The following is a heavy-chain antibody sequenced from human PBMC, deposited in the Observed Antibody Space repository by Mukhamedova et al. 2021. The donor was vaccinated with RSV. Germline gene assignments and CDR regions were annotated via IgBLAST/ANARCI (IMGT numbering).Heavy chain of an antibody. Sequence: GKGLEWVAVISYDGSNKYYADSVKGRFTISRDNSKNTLYLQMNSLRAEDTAVYYCARDRLYSSSSVWFVAVYWGQGTLVTVSS. CDR2: ISYDGSNK. J-gene: IGHJ4*02. V-gene: IGHV3-30*17. D-gene: IGHD6-13*01. CDR3: ARDRLYSSSSVWFVAVY.